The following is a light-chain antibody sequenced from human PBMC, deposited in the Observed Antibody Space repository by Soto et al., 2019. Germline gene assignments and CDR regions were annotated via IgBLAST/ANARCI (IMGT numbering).Light chain of an antibody. CDR2: SDD. J-gene: IGLJ3*02. CDR1: NSNIGENT. CDR3: ETWDSTRV. V-gene: IGLV1-44*01. Sequence: QSVLTQPPSASGTPGQRVTISCSGSNSNIGENTVNWYQQVPGTAPQILLYSDDQRPSAVPDRFSGSKAGTSASLAISGLQSEDEADYYCETWDSTRVFGGGTKLTVL.